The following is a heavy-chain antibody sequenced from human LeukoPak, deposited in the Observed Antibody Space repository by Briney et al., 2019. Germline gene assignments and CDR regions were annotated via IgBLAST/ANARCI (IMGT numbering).Heavy chain of an antibody. CDR2: IYYSGST. D-gene: IGHD3-3*01. Sequence: SETLSLTCTVSGGSISSSSYYWGWIRQPPGKGLEWIGSIYYSGSTYYNPSLKSRVTISVDTSKNQFSLKLSSVTAADTAVYYCARVYDFGSEGHFDYWGQGTLVTVSS. J-gene: IGHJ4*02. CDR1: GGSISSSSYY. V-gene: IGHV4-39*07. CDR3: ARVYDFGSEGHFDY.